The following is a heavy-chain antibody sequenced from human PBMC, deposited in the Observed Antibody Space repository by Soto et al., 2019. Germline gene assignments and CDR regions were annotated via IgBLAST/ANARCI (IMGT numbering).Heavy chain of an antibody. Sequence: GGSLRLSCAASGFTFSSYGMHWVRQAPGKGLEWVAVIWYDGSNKYYADSVKGRFTISRDNSKNTLYLQMNSLRAEDTAVYYCASGGLNYYGSGSYPPPDYYYGMDVWGQGT. CDR2: IWYDGSNK. J-gene: IGHJ6*02. CDR3: ASGGLNYYGSGSYPPPDYYYGMDV. V-gene: IGHV3-33*01. CDR1: GFTFSSYG. D-gene: IGHD3-10*01.